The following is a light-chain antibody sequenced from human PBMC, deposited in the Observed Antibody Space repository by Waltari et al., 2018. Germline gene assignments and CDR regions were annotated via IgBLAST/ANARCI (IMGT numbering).Light chain of an antibody. Sequence: SYELTQPPSVSVSPGQTARITCSGDALPKQYACWYQQKPGQAPGVVIYKDTERPSGIPERFSGTSSGTTVTLTISGVQAEDEADYYCQSADSSGKVFGGGTKLTVL. CDR1: ALPKQY. J-gene: IGLJ2*01. V-gene: IGLV3-25*03. CDR2: KDT. CDR3: QSADSSGKV.